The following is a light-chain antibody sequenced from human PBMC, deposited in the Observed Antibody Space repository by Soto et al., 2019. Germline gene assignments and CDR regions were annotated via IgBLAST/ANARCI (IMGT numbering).Light chain of an antibody. J-gene: IGKJ3*01. CDR3: PRFNSFPHT. Sequence: IQLTQSPSSLSASVGDRVTITCRASQGISSYLVWYQQKPGKAPKLLIHGASTLQSGVPSRFRGSGSGTDFTLPISSVHPEYFATYHSPRFNSFPHTFGPGTKVDIK. CDR2: GAS. CDR1: QGISSY. V-gene: IGKV1-9*01.